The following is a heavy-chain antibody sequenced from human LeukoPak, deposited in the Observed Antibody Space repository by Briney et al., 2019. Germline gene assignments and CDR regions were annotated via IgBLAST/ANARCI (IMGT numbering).Heavy chain of an antibody. Sequence: GRSLRLYCAASGFSFDHYAMQWVRQAPGQGLEWVSGIAWNSGNTGFADSVKGRFTISRCNAEHSLFLHMNSLRAADTAVYYCARDHHYGDYYYYYYGMDVWGQGTTVTVSS. CDR3: ARDHHYGDYYYYYYGMDV. CDR1: GFSFDHYA. CDR2: IAWNSGNT. J-gene: IGHJ6*02. D-gene: IGHD4-17*01. V-gene: IGHV3-9*01.